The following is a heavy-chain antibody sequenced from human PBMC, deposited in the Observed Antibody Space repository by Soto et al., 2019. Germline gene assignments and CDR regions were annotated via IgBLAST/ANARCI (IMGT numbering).Heavy chain of an antibody. J-gene: IGHJ4*02. CDR3: ARVDVINSYGYGGLGY. CDR2: INPNGGAT. CDR1: GYTFTSYY. V-gene: IGHV1-46*01. D-gene: IGHD5-18*01. Sequence: QVLLVQSGAEVKKPGASVKVSCKASGYTFTSYYMHWVRQAPGQGLEWMGIINPNGGATSYAQRVQGRVTMNRDTSTNRVYMELSGLRSEDTAVYYCARVDVINSYGYGGLGYWGQGTLVTVSS.